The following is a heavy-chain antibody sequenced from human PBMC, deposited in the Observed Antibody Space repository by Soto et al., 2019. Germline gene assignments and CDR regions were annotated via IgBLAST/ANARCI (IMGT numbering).Heavy chain of an antibody. J-gene: IGHJ4*02. V-gene: IGHV4-59*04. CDR3: ARRYGWLYFDY. D-gene: IGHD6-19*01. CDR2: MYHSGST. Sequence: SETLSLTCTVSGGSISSYYWSWIRQPPGKGLEWIGYMYHSGSTYYNPSLKSRVTISLDRSKNQFSLRLISVTAADTALSYCARRYGWLYFDYWGQGSLVTVSS. CDR1: GGSISSYY.